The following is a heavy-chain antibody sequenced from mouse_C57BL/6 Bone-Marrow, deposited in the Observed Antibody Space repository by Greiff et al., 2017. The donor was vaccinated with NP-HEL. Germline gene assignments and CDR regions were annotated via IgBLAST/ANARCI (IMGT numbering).Heavy chain of an antibody. CDR2: ISNGGGST. V-gene: IGHV5-12*01. J-gene: IGHJ4*01. CDR1: GFTFSDYY. Sequence: DVMLVESGGGLVQPGGSLKLSCAASGFTFSDYYMYWVRQTPEKRLEWVAYISNGGGSTYYPDTVQGRFTISRANAKNTLYLQMSRLKAEDTAMYYCARQDPKDYARDYWGQGTSVTVSS. CDR3: ARQDPKDYARDY.